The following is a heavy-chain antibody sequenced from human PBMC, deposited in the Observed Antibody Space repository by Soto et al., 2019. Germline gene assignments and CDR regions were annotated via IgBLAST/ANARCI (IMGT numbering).Heavy chain of an antibody. CDR2: IYHSGST. CDR3: ARSGVGYCSGGSCPNWFDP. Sequence: QVQLQESGPGLVKPSGTLSLTCAVSGGSISSSNWWSWVGQPPGKGLEWIGEIYHSGSTNYNPSLKSRFNISVDKSKNQFSLKLSSVTAADTAVYYCARSGVGYCSGGSCPNWFDPWGQGTLVTVSS. V-gene: IGHV4-4*02. J-gene: IGHJ5*02. CDR1: GGSISSSNW. D-gene: IGHD2-15*01.